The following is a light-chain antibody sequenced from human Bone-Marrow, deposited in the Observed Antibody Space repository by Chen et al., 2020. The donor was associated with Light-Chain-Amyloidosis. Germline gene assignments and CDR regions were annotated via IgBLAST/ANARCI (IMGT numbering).Light chain of an antibody. CDR2: RDT. V-gene: IGLV3-25*03. CDR3: QSADSSGTYEVI. CDR1: DLPTKY. J-gene: IGLJ2*01. Sequence: SYELTQPPSVSVSPGQTARITCSGDDLPTKYAYWYQQKPGQAPVLVIHRDTERPSGISERFAGSSSATTATVTISGVQAEDEADYHCQSADSSGTYEVIFGGGTKLTVL.